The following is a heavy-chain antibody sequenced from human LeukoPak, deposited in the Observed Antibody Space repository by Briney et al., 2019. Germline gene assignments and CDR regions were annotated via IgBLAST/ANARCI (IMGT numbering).Heavy chain of an antibody. CDR1: GFTFSSYG. Sequence: GRSLRLSCAASGFTFSSYGMHWVRQAPGKGQEWVAVIWYDGSNKYYADSVKGRFTISRDNSKNTLYLQMNSLRAEDTAVYYCATSGSYYRFEYWGQGTLVTVSS. V-gene: IGHV3-33*01. CDR3: ATSGSYYRFEY. D-gene: IGHD1-26*01. J-gene: IGHJ4*02. CDR2: IWYDGSNK.